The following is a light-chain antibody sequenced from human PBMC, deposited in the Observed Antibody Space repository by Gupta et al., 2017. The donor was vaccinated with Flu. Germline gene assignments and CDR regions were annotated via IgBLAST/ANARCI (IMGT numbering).Light chain of an antibody. J-gene: IGKJ1*01. CDR3: QLRNSYPRPT. CDR1: QGISSY. V-gene: IGKV1-9*01. Sequence: QLTQSPSFLSASVGDRVTITCRASQGISSYLAWYQQKPGKAPKLLIYAASTLQSGVPSRCSGSGSGTEFTLTISSRQPEDFATYYCQLRNSYPRPTF. CDR2: AAS.